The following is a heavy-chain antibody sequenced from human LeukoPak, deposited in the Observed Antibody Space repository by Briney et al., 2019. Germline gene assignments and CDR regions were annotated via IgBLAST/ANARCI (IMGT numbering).Heavy chain of an antibody. CDR2: INHSGGT. V-gene: IGHV4-34*01. D-gene: IGHD6-19*01. Sequence: TSETLSLTCAVYGGSFSGYYWSWIRQPPGKGLEWIGEINHSGGTNYNPSLKSRVTISVDTSKNQFSLKLSSVTAADTAVYYCARLNAVAGDYWGQGTLVTVSS. J-gene: IGHJ4*02. CDR3: ARLNAVAGDY. CDR1: GGSFSGYY.